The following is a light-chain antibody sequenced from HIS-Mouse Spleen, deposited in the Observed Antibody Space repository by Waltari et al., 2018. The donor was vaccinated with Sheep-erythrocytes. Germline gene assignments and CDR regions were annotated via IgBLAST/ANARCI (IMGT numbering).Light chain of an antibody. CDR3: QQLNSYPHT. CDR1: QGISSY. V-gene: IGKV1-9*01. CDR2: AAS. J-gene: IGKJ2*01. Sequence: DIQLTQSPSFLSASVGDRVTITCRASQGISSYLAWYQQKPGKAPKLLIYAASTLQSGGPSMFSGSGSGTEFTLTISSLQPEDFATYYCQQLNSYPHTFGQGTKLEIK.